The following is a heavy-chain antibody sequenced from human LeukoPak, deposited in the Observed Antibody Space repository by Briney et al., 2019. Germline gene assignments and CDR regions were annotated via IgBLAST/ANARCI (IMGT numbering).Heavy chain of an antibody. CDR2: ICSGGST. CDR3: ARFDSSSWYPVGWFDP. Sequence: PGGSLRLSCAASGFTVSSNYMSWVRQAPGKGLEWVSVICSGGSTYYADSVKGRFTISRDNSKSTLYLQMNSLRAEDTAVYYCARFDSSSWYPVGWFDPWGQGTLVTVSS. V-gene: IGHV3-53*01. CDR1: GFTVSSNY. J-gene: IGHJ5*02. D-gene: IGHD6-13*01.